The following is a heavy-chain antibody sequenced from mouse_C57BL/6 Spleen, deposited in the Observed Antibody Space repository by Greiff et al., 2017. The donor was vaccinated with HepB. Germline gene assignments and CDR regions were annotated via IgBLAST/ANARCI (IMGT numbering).Heavy chain of an antibody. D-gene: IGHD2-1*01. CDR2: IDPETGGT. J-gene: IGHJ4*01. Sequence: QQSGAELVRPGASVTLSCKASGYTFTDYEMHWVKQTPVHGLEWIGAIDPETGGTAYNQKFKGKAILTADKSSSTAYMELRSLTSEDSAVYYCTRRVGNYRYAMDYWGQGTSVTVSS. CDR1: GYTFTDYE. V-gene: IGHV1-15*01. CDR3: TRRVGNYRYAMDY.